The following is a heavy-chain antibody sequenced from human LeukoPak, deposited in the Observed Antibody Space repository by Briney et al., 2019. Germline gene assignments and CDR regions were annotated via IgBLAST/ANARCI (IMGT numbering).Heavy chain of an antibody. Sequence: SETLSLTCTVSGDSISSADYYWSWIRQPPGKGLEWIGYIYYSGSTYYNPSLKSRVIISADTSKNQFSLKLSSVTAAVTAVYYCARVKYSGSYYGVDYWGQGTLVTVSS. V-gene: IGHV4-30-4*08. CDR2: IYYSGST. D-gene: IGHD1-26*01. CDR3: ARVKYSGSYYGVDY. CDR1: GDSISSADYY. J-gene: IGHJ4*02.